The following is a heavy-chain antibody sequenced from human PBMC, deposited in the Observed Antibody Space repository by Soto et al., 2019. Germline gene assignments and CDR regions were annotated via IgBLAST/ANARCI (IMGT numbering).Heavy chain of an antibody. V-gene: IGHV1-69*01. Sequence: QVQLVQSGAEVKKPGSSVKVSCKASGGTFSSYAISWVRQAPGQGLEWMGGIIPIFGPANYAQKFQGRVTITADESTSTAYMELSSLRSEDTAVYYCARDRVENYGDYTVDFAYWGQGALVTVSS. CDR2: IIPIFGPA. CDR3: ARDRVENYGDYTVDFAY. J-gene: IGHJ4*02. CDR1: GGTFSSYA. D-gene: IGHD4-17*01.